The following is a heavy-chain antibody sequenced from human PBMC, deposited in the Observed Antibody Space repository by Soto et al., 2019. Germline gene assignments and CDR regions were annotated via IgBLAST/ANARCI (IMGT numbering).Heavy chain of an antibody. V-gene: IGHV1-18*01. CDR1: GYTFTSYG. D-gene: IGHD6-13*01. J-gene: IGHJ4*02. Sequence: QVQLVQSGAEVKKPGASVKVSCKASGYTFTSYGISWVRQAPGQGLEWMGWISAYNGNKKYEQKFQGRVSMTTDTSTSTAYMEMRNLRSDDTAVYYCARDLGQQLFDYWGQGTLVTVSS. CDR3: ARDLGQQLFDY. CDR2: ISAYNGNK.